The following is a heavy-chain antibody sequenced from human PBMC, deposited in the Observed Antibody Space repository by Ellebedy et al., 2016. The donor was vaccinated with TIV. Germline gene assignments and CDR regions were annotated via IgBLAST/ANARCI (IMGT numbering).Heavy chain of an antibody. CDR3: ARDHDRAAIYYYYGMDV. V-gene: IGHV3-48*04. CDR2: MYTDDSPI. Sequence: GESLKISCAASGFTFSHYSMDWVRQAPGKRLEWISFMYTDDSPIYYADSVKGRFTISRDNAKKSLYLQMNSLRADDTAVYYCARDHDRAAIYYYYGMDVWGQGTTVTVSS. J-gene: IGHJ6*02. D-gene: IGHD6-25*01. CDR1: GFTFSHYS.